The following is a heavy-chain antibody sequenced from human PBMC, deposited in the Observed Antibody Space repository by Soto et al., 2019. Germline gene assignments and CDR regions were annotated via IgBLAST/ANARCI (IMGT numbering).Heavy chain of an antibody. CDR2: IFSNDEK. CDR1: GFSLSNARMG. Sequence: QVTLKESGPVLVNPTETLTLTCTVSGFSLSNARMGVSWIRQPPGKALEWLAHIFSNDEKSYSTSLKSRLTISKDTSKSQVVLTMTNMDPVDTATYYCARIKGGRWSGYFDAFDIWGQGTMVTVSS. V-gene: IGHV2-26*01. D-gene: IGHD3-3*01. CDR3: ARIKGGRWSGYFDAFDI. J-gene: IGHJ3*02.